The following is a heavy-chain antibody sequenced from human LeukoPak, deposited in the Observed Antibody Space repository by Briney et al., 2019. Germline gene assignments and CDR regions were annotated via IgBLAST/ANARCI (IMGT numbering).Heavy chain of an antibody. V-gene: IGHV1-3*01. CDR1: GYTFTSYA. J-gene: IGHJ4*02. CDR3: GGGPGGDYEDY. D-gene: IGHD3-16*01. CDR2: INAGNGNT. Sequence: GASVKVSCKASGYTFTSYAMHWVRPAPGQRLEWMGWINAGNGNTKYSQKFQGRVTITRDTSASTAYMELSSLRSEDTAVYYCGGGPGGDYEDYWGQGTLVTVSS.